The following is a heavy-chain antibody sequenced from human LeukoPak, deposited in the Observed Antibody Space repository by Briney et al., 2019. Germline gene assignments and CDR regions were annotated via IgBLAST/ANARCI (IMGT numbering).Heavy chain of an antibody. J-gene: IGHJ4*02. V-gene: IGHV1-69*06. D-gene: IGHD6-19*01. CDR1: GGTFSSYA. Sequence: ASVKVSCKASGGTFSSYAISWVRQAPGQGLEWMGGIIPIFGTANYAQKFQGRVTITADKSTSTAYMELSSLRSEDTAVYYCAREISGGAVAGVGAFDYWGQGTLVTVSP. CDR2: IIPIFGTA. CDR3: AREISGGAVAGVGAFDY.